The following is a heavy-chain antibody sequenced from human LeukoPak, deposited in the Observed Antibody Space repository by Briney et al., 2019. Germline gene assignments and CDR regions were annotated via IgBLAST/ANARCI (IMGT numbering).Heavy chain of an antibody. CDR3: ARSSGWVNWFDP. CDR2: MNPNSGNT. V-gene: IGHV1-8*03. D-gene: IGHD6-19*01. Sequence: ASVKVSCKASGYTFTSYDINWVRQATGQGLECMGWMNPNSGNTGYAQKFQGRVTITRNTSISTAYMELSSLRSEDTAVYYCARSSGWVNWFDPWGQGTLVTVSS. CDR1: GYTFTSYD. J-gene: IGHJ5*02.